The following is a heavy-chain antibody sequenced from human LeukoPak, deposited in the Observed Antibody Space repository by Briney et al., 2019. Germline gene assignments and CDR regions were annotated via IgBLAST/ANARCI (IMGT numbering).Heavy chain of an antibody. V-gene: IGHV2-70*17. CDR2: IDWDDDK. J-gene: IGHJ4*02. D-gene: IGHD1-14*01. Sequence: SGPALVKPTQTLTLTCSFSGFSLTTTAMCVTWIRQTPGKAREWLARIDWDDDKFFSPSLKTRLSISKDTSRNQVVLTMTNMDPVDTGTYYCARMTPDSPSFDYWGQGTLVTVSS. CDR1: GFSLTTTAMC. CDR3: ARMTPDSPSFDY.